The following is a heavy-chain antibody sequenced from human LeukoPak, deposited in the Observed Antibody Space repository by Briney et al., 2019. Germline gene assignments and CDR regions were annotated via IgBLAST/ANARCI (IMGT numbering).Heavy chain of an antibody. CDR1: GGSISSYY. CDR2: IYYSGST. V-gene: IGHV4-59*01. Sequence: SETLSLTCTVSGGSISSYYWSWIRQPPGKGLEWIAYIYYSGSTNYNPSLKSRVTISVDTSKNQFSLKLSSVTAADTAVYYCARVVAGRGFDPWGQGTLVTVSS. J-gene: IGHJ5*02. CDR3: ARVVAGRGFDP. D-gene: IGHD5-12*01.